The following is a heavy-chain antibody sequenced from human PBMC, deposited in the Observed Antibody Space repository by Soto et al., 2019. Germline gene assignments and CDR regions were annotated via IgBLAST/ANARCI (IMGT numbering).Heavy chain of an antibody. D-gene: IGHD4-4*01. CDR1: GGSFSGYY. CDR3: ARGRNSIPIAY. Sequence: QVQLQQWGAGLLKPSETLSLTCAVYGGSFSGYYWSWIRQPPGKGLEWIGEINHSGSTNYNPSLKRRVTISVDTSKNQFSLKLSSVTAADTAVYYCARGRNSIPIAYWGQGTLVTVSS. V-gene: IGHV4-34*01. J-gene: IGHJ4*02. CDR2: INHSGST.